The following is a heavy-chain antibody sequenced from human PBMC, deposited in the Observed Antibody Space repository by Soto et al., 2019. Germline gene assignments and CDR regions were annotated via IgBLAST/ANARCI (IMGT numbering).Heavy chain of an antibody. J-gene: IGHJ4*02. CDR2: IKSKTDGGTT. V-gene: IGHV3-15*07. CDR3: TTAEYYDSSGYHEDY. Sequence: EVQLVESGGGLVKPGGSLRLSCAASGFTFSNAWMNWVRQAPGKGLEWVGRIKSKTDGGTTDYAAPVKGRFTISRDVAKNTLYLQMNSLKPVDTAVYYCTTAEYYDSSGYHEDYWGQGTLVTVSS. D-gene: IGHD3-22*01. CDR1: GFTFSNAW.